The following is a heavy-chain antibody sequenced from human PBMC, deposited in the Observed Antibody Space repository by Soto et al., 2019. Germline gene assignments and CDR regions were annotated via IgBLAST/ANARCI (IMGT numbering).Heavy chain of an antibody. Sequence: GGSLRLSCAASGFTFSSYGMHWVRQAPGKGLEWVAVIWYDGSNKYYADSVKGRFTISRDNSKNTLYLQMNSLRAEDTAVYYCARARWYYYMDVWGKGTTVTVSS. CDR3: ARARWYYYMDV. J-gene: IGHJ6*03. V-gene: IGHV3-33*01. CDR1: GFTFSSYG. CDR2: IWYDGSNK.